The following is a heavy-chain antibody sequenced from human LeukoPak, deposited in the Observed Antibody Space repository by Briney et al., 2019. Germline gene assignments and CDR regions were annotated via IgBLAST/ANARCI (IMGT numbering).Heavy chain of an antibody. CDR2: IYPGDSET. J-gene: IGHJ4*02. Sequence: GESLKISCKASGYKFTNYWIGWVRQMPGKGLEWMTIIYPGDSETRYSPSFQGQVPISADKSIGTVYLQWSSLKASDTAMYYCARALRTGQGDYVPVLWGQGTLVIVSS. V-gene: IGHV5-51*01. CDR3: ARALRTGQGDYVPVL. D-gene: IGHD4-17*01. CDR1: GYKFTNYW.